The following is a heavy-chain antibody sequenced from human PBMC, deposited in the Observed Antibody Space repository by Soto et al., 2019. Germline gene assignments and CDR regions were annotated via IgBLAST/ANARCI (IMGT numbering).Heavy chain of an antibody. Sequence: LRLSCAASGFIVTSNYMSWVRQAPGKGLEWVSVIYSDGTTNYAESVKGRFTISRDNSKNTVYLQMNSLRAEDTAVYYCAKGGPGAASGLFEYWGQGTLVTVSS. D-gene: IGHD3-10*01. CDR2: IYSDGTT. CDR3: AKGGPGAASGLFEY. V-gene: IGHV3-53*01. J-gene: IGHJ4*02. CDR1: GFIVTSNY.